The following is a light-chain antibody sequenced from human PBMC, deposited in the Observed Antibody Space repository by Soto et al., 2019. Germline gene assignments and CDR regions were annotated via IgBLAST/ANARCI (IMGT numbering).Light chain of an antibody. V-gene: IGKV3-20*01. CDR2: GAS. CDR1: QSASSSY. J-gene: IGKJ1*01. Sequence: EIVLTQSPGTLSLSPGERATLSCRASQSASSSYLAWYQQKPGQAPRLLIYGASSRATGIPDRFSGSGSGTGFPFTIRQTGPENFAGDYCQQYSSSPGTFGQGTKVEIK. CDR3: QQYSSSPGT.